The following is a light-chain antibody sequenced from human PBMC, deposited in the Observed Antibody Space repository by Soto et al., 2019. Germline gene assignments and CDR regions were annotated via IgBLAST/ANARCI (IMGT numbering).Light chain of an antibody. J-gene: IGKJ1*01. Sequence: EIVMTQASSTRPVSPRERATLSYRASSRVSSAYLAWYQQKPGQAPRLLIYDVSSRATGVPARFSGRGSGTDFTLIVSSPEPEDVAVYYCQQYGSSPETFGQGTKVDIK. CDR1: SRVSSAY. V-gene: IGKV3-20*01. CDR3: QQYGSSPET. CDR2: DVS.